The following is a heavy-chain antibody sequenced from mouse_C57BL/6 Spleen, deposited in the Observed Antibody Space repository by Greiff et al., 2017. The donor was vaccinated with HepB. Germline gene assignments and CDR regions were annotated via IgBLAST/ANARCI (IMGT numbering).Heavy chain of an antibody. CDR2: IYPGSGST. D-gene: IGHD2-5*01. CDR1: GYTFTSYW. V-gene: IGHV1-55*01. Sequence: QVQLQQSGAELVKPGASVKMSCKASGYTFTSYWITWVKQRPGQGLEWIGDIYPGSGSTNYNEKFKSKATLTVDTSSSTAYMQLSSLTSEDSAVYYCARWYSNYDAMDYWGQGTSVTVSS. J-gene: IGHJ4*01. CDR3: ARWYSNYDAMDY.